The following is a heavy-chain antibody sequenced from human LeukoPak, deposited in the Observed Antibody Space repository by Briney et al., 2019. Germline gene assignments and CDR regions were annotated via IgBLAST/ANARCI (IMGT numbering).Heavy chain of an antibody. J-gene: IGHJ3*02. D-gene: IGHD2-15*01. CDR2: IYFTGTS. CDR1: GGSMSHSY. Sequence: SETLSLTCSVSGGSMSHSYWSWIRQPPGKGLEWLGYIYFTGTSKPNPSLKSRVTISLGTSKNQLSLRLTSVTAADTAVYYCARRRQITYYSPYAFDIWGQGTKVTVSA. CDR3: ARRRQITYYSPYAFDI. V-gene: IGHV4-59*08.